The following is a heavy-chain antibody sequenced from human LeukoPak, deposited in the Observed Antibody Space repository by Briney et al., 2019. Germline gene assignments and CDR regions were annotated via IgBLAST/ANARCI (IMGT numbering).Heavy chain of an antibody. Sequence: GGSLRLSCAASGFTFSSYAMSWVRQAPGKGLEWVSAISGSGGSTYYADSVKGRFTISRDNSKNTLYLQMNSLRAEDTAVYYCARARSDRGSYYYYGMDVWGQGTTVTVSS. CDR3: ARARSDRGSYYYYGMDV. J-gene: IGHJ6*02. D-gene: IGHD1-26*01. V-gene: IGHV3-23*01. CDR2: ISGSGGST. CDR1: GFTFSSYA.